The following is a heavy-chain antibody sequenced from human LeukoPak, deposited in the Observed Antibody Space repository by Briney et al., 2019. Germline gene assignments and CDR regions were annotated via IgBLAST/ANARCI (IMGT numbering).Heavy chain of an antibody. J-gene: IGHJ5*02. Sequence: ETLSLTCTVSGGSISSYYWSWIRQPAGKGLEWIGRSDTSGSTIYNPSLKSRVTMSVDASKNQLSLKLSSVTAADTAVYYCARALQIFGVDYNWFDPWGQGVQVTVSS. CDR3: ARALQIFGVDYNWFDP. D-gene: IGHD3-3*01. CDR2: SDTSGST. V-gene: IGHV4-4*07. CDR1: GGSISSYY.